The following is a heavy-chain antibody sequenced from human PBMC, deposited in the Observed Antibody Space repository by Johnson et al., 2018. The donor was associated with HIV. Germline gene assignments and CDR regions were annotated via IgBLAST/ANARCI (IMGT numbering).Heavy chain of an antibody. J-gene: IGHJ3*02. CDR1: GFTFSSYA. Sequence: QVQLVESGGGVVQPGRSLRLSCAASGFTFSSYAMHWVRQAPGKGLEWVAVISYDGSNKYYADSVKGRFTISRDNSKNTLYLQMNSLRAEVTAVYYCAKGEAATTVTLDIWGQGTMVTVSS. CDR2: ISYDGSNK. CDR3: AKGEAATTVTLDI. D-gene: IGHD4-11*01. V-gene: IGHV3-30*04.